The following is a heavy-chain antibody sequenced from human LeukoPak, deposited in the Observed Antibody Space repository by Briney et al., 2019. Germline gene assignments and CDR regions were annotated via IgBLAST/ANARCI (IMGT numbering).Heavy chain of an antibody. Sequence: PGRSLRLSCAASGFTFSSYAMHWVRQAPGKGLEWVAVISYDGSNKYYADSVKGRFTISRDNAKNSLYLQMNSLRAEDAAVYYCARDLGVVVAASYGMDVWGQGTTVTVSS. CDR3: ARDLGVVVAASYGMDV. J-gene: IGHJ6*02. CDR2: ISYDGSNK. V-gene: IGHV3-30-3*01. D-gene: IGHD2-15*01. CDR1: GFTFSSYA.